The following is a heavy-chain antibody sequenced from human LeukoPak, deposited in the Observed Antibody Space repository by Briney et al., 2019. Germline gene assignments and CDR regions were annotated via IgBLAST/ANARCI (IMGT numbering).Heavy chain of an antibody. CDR2: IFYSGKT. Sequence: SETLSLTCTVSTGSMTSDSCYWAWVRQPPGKGLEWIGTIFYSGKTYYSASLKSRVTVSLDTSKKNFSLRLSSVTAADTAVYYCARLWIVATWFDAWGQGALVTVSS. V-gene: IGHV4-39*02. CDR3: ARLWIVATWFDA. J-gene: IGHJ5*02. CDR1: TGSMTSDSCY. D-gene: IGHD2-2*03.